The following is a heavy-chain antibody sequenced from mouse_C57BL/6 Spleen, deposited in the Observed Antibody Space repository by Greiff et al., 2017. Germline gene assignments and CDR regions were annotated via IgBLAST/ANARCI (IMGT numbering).Heavy chain of an antibody. CDR1: GYTFTSYW. Sequence: QVQLQQPGAELVRPGSSVKLSCKASGYTFTSYWMHWVKQRPIQGLEWIGNIDPSDSETHYNQKFKDKATLTVDKSSSTAYMQLSSLTSEDSAVDYCARGEYDCYSDYWGQGTTLTVSS. CDR3: ARGEYDCYSDY. D-gene: IGHD2-4*01. J-gene: IGHJ2*01. CDR2: IDPSDSET. V-gene: IGHV1-52*01.